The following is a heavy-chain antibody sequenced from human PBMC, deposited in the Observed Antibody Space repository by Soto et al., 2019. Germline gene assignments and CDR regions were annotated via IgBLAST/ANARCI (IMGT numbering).Heavy chain of an antibody. CDR2: INHSGST. J-gene: IGHJ3*02. CDR1: GGSFSGYY. CDR3: ARGARDALEHDDFDI. Sequence: SETLSLTCAVYGGSFSGYYWSWIRQPPGKGLEWIGEINHSGSTNYNPPLKSRVTISVDTSKNQFSLKLSSVTAAATAVYYCARGARDALEHDDFDIWGQGTMVTVSS. D-gene: IGHD1-1*01. V-gene: IGHV4-34*01.